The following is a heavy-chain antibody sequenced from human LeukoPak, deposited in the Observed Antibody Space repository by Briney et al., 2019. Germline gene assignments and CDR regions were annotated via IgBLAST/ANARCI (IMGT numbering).Heavy chain of an antibody. CDR2: ISSSSSTI. CDR1: GFTFSSYS. V-gene: IGHV3-48*01. D-gene: IGHD1-14*01. CDR3: AREYGNY. J-gene: IGHJ4*02. Sequence: GGSLRLSCAASGFTFSSYSMNWGRQAPGKGVGGGSYISSSSSTIYYADSVKGRFTISRDNAKNSLYLQMNSLRAEDTAVYYCAREYGNYWGQGTLVTVSS.